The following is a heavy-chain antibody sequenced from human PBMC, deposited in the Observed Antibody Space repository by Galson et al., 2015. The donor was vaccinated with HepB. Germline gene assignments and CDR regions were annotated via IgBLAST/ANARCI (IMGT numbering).Heavy chain of an antibody. V-gene: IGHV3-33*01. Sequence: SLRLSCAASGFTFGGYGMHWVRQVPGKGLEWVGVIWYDGSNQHYADSVKGRFTISRDNSKNILYLQMNSLRAEDTAVYYCAREGRITVTIFDYWGQGSLVTVSS. D-gene: IGHD4-17*01. CDR3: AREGRITVTIFDY. CDR1: GFTFGGYG. J-gene: IGHJ4*02. CDR2: IWYDGSNQ.